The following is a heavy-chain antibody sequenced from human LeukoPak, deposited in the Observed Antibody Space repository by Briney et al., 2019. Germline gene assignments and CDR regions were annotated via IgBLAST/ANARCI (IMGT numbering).Heavy chain of an antibody. D-gene: IGHD2-2*01. Sequence: SETLSLTCTVSGGSISSYYWSWIRQPPGKGLEWIGYIYYSGSTNYNPSLKSRVTISVDTSKNQFSLKLSSVTAADTAVYYCASAMTERDAFDIWGQGTMVTVSS. CDR3: ASAMTERDAFDI. CDR2: IYYSGST. V-gene: IGHV4-59*08. CDR1: GGSISSYY. J-gene: IGHJ3*02.